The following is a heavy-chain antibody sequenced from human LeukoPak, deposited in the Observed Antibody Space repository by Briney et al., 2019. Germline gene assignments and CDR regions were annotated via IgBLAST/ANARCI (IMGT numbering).Heavy chain of an antibody. CDR1: GGSISSYY. D-gene: IGHD4-17*01. J-gene: IGHJ6*03. CDR3: ARQLTVYYYYYMDV. CDR2: IYTSGST. Sequence: SETLSLTRTVSGGSISSYYWSWIRQPPGKGLEWIGYIYTSGSTNYNPSLKSRVTISVDTSKNQFSLKLSSVTAADTAVYYCARQLTVYYYYYMDVWGKGTTVTVSS. V-gene: IGHV4-4*09.